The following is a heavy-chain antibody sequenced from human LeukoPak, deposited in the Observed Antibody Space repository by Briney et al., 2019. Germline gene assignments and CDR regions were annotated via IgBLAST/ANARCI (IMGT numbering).Heavy chain of an antibody. D-gene: IGHD6-19*01. J-gene: IGHJ4*02. CDR1: GGSISSYY. CDR3: ARDLGYSSGWYGGDY. Sequence: SETLSLTCTVSGGSISSYYWSWIRQPPGKGLEWIGYIYYSGSTNYNPSLKSRVTISVDTSKNQFSLKLSSVTAADTAVYYCARDLGYSSGWYGGDYWGQGTLVTVSS. CDR2: IYYSGST. V-gene: IGHV4-59*01.